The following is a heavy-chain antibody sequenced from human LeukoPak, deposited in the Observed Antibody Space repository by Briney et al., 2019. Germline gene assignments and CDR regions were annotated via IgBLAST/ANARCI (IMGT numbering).Heavy chain of an antibody. CDR2: IYYSGST. CDR3: ARVLEDFWSGYPYYFDY. D-gene: IGHD3-3*01. J-gene: IGHJ4*02. CDR1: GGSFSGYY. Sequence: SETLSLTCAVYGGSFSGYYWSWIRQPPGKGLEWIGYIYYSGSTNYNPSLKSRVTISVDTSKNQFSLKLSSVTAADTAVYYCARVLEDFWSGYPYYFDYWGQGTLVTVSS. V-gene: IGHV4-59*01.